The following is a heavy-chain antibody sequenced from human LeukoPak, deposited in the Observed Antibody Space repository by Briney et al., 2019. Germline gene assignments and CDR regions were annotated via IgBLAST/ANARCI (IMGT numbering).Heavy chain of an antibody. CDR1: GFTFSDYY. J-gene: IGHJ4*02. V-gene: IGHV3-11*04. Sequence: GGSLRLSCAASGFTFSDYYMSWIRQAPGKGLEWVSYISSRSGSSIYYADSVKGRFTVSRDNAKNSLYLQMNSLRVEDTAVYYYARLVGDRTIYDYWGQGTLVTVSS. CDR2: ISSRSGSSI. CDR3: ARLVGDRTIYDY. D-gene: IGHD1-26*01.